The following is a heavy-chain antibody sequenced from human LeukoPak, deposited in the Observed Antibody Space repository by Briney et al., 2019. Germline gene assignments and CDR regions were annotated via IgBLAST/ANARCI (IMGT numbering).Heavy chain of an antibody. J-gene: IGHJ5*02. Sequence: PGGSLRLSCAASGFTFSHFWMSRVRQAPGKGLEWVAYIKKTGSETYYVDSVKGRFTITRDNTRNSLFLQMYSLRAEDTAVYYCARDRKYSSSSDWFDPWGQGTLVTVSS. CDR1: GFTFSHFW. CDR2: IKKTGSET. D-gene: IGHD6-6*01. CDR3: ARDRKYSSSSDWFDP. V-gene: IGHV3-7*01.